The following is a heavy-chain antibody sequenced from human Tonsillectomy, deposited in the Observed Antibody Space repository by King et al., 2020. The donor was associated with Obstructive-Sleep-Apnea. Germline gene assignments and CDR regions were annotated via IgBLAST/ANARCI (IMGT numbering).Heavy chain of an antibody. D-gene: IGHD3-16*02. Sequence: QLQESGPGLVKPSGTLSLTCAVSGGSISSSNWWSWVRQPPGKGLEWIGEIYHSGSTNYNPSLKSRVTISVDKSKNQFSLKLSSVTAADTAVYYCARNTLYYDYVWGSYRDSLYNYYYGMDVWGQGTTVTVSS. CDR2: IYHSGST. V-gene: IGHV4-4*02. CDR3: ARNTLYYDYVWGSYRDSLYNYYYGMDV. CDR1: GGSISSSNW. J-gene: IGHJ6*02.